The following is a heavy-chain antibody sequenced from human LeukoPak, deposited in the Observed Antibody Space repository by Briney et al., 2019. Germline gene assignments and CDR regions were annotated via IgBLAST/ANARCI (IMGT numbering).Heavy chain of an antibody. D-gene: IGHD3-22*01. V-gene: IGHV3-74*01. CDR1: GFTLSSYW. J-gene: IGHJ3*02. CDR3: ARRIVTYYYDSSGSLDAFDI. Sequence: GGSLRLSCAASGFTLSSYWMHWVRQGPGKGLVWVSRISSDGSSTSYADSMKGRFTISRDNAKNTLYLQMSSLRAEDTAVYYCARRIVTYYYDSSGSLDAFDIWGQGTMVTVSS. CDR2: ISSDGSST.